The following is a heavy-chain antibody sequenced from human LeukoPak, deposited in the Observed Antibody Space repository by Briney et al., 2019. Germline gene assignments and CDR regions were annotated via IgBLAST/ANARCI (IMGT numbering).Heavy chain of an antibody. CDR2: IYTSGST. CDR1: IRFKRSYY. CDR3: AWGAYYDTLTGYSPGTFDY. J-gene: IGHJ4*02. Sequence: SETLSLTCTVAIRFKRSYYVSCIRQPAGKGLEWIGRIYTSGSTNYNPSLKSRVTISVDTSKNQFSMKLSSVTAADPAVYYCAWGAYYDTLTGYSPGTFDYWGQGTLVTVSS. D-gene: IGHD3-9*01. V-gene: IGHV4-4*07.